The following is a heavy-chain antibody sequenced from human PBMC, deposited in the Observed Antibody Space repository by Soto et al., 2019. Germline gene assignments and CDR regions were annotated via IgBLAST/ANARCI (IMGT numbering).Heavy chain of an antibody. CDR2: ISAYNGNT. J-gene: IGHJ6*02. V-gene: IGHV1-18*01. Sequence: QVQLVQSGAEVKKPGASVKVSCQASGYTFTSYGISWVRQAPGQGLEWMGWISAYNGNTNYAQKLQGRVTMTTDTSTSTAYLKLGSLRSGDTAVYNWAMVKYIPPCYFYYGRDVWCQGTTVTGSS. CDR1: GYTFTSYG. D-gene: IGHD2-21*01. CDR3: AMVKYIPPCYFYYGRDV.